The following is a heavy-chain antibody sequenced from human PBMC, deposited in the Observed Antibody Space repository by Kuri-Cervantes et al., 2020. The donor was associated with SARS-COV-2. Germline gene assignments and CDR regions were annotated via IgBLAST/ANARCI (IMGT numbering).Heavy chain of an antibody. CDR2: ISGSSEYI. Sequence: GESLKISCTASGFTISYYTLTWVRQAPGKGLEWVSSISGSSEYIYYADSVKGRFTISRDNAKNTLYLQMNSLRAEDTAVCYCARAFLRGGSDHWGQGTLVTVSS. D-gene: IGHD1-26*01. V-gene: IGHV3-21*01. CDR3: ARAFLRGGSDH. CDR1: GFTISYYT. J-gene: IGHJ4*02.